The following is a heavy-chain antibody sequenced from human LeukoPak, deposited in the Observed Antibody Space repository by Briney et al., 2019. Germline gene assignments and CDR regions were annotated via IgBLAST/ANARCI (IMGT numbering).Heavy chain of an antibody. CDR1: GGSISSYY. Sequence: SETLSLTCTVSGGSISSYYWSWIRQPAGKGLEWIGRIYTSGSTNYNPSLKSRVTMSVDTSKNQFSLKLSSVTAADTAVYYCARIPPLYCSTSSCYSRSFDFWGQGILVTVSS. J-gene: IGHJ4*02. V-gene: IGHV4-4*07. CDR3: ARIPPLYCSTSSCYSRSFDF. CDR2: IYTSGST. D-gene: IGHD2-2*02.